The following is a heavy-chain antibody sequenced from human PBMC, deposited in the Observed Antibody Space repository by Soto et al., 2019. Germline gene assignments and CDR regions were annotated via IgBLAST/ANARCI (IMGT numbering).Heavy chain of an antibody. CDR3: AKGGTSHIYGIDV. Sequence: GGSLRLSCRASGFIFQNFVINWVRQAPGKGPEWVSIIGGTGQYTFYADSVRGRFTFSRDNSENTVYLEMYSLRAEDTAIYFCAKGGTSHIYGIDVWGPGTTVTVSS. CDR1: GFIFQNFV. V-gene: IGHV3-23*01. D-gene: IGHD2-2*01. CDR2: IGGTGQYT. J-gene: IGHJ6*02.